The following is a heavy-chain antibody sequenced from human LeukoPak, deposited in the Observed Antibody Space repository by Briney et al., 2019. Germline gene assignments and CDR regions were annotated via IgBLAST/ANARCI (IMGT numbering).Heavy chain of an antibody. D-gene: IGHD2-15*01. CDR2: IYYSGST. CDR3: ARGGYFGYYGMDV. Sequence: PSETLSLTCTVSGGSISSSSYYWGWIRQPPGKGLEWIGSIYYSGSTYYNPSLKSRVTISVDTSKNQFSLKLSSVTAADTAVYYCARGGYFGYYGMDVWGQGTLVTVSS. J-gene: IGHJ6*02. CDR1: GGSISSSSYY. V-gene: IGHV4-39*07.